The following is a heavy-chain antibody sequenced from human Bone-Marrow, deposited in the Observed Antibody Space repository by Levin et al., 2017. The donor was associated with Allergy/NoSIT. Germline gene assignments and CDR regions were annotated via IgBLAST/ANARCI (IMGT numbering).Heavy chain of an antibody. CDR3: ARQDSSGYSNRYDF. CDR1: GFTFNSYT. CDR2: ITSRSSFI. J-gene: IGHJ4*02. V-gene: IGHV3-21*06. D-gene: IGHD3-22*01. Sequence: PGGSLRLSCAASGFTFNSYTINWVRQAPGKGLEWVSTITSRSSFIYYADSVKGRFTISRDNAKSSLYLQMNSLRAEDTAVYYCARQDSSGYSNRYDFWGQGTLVTVSS.